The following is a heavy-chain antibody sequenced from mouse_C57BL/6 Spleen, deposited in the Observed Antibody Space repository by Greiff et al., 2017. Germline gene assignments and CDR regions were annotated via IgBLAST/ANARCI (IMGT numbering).Heavy chain of an antibody. CDR1: GYAFSSSW. CDR2: IYPGDGDT. J-gene: IGHJ4*01. V-gene: IGHV1-82*01. D-gene: IGHD2-4*01. CDR3: EPIYYDYEGYYAMDY. Sequence: QVQLQQPGPELVKPGASVKISCKASGYAFSSSWMNWVKQRPGKGLEWIGRIYPGDGDTNYNGKFKGKATLTADKSSSTAYMQLSSLTSEDSAVYFCEPIYYDYEGYYAMDYWGQGTSVTVSS.